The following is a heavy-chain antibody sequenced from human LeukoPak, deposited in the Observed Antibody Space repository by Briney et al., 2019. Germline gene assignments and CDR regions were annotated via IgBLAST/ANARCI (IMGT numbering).Heavy chain of an antibody. D-gene: IGHD2-21*02. Sequence: GESLKISCKGSGYSFPSYWITWVRQMPGKGLEWMGSIDPSDSYTNYSPSFQGHVTISADKSISTAYLQWSSLKASDTAMYYCARLGTYCGGDCTSWYFDLWGRGTLVTVFS. CDR1: GYSFPSYW. CDR3: ARLGTYCGGDCTSWYFDL. CDR2: IDPSDSYT. V-gene: IGHV5-10-1*01. J-gene: IGHJ2*01.